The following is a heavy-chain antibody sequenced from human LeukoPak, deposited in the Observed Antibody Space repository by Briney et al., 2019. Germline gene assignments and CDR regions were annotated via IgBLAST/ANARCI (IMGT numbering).Heavy chain of an antibody. Sequence: PGGSLRLSSAASGFTFDDYGMSWVRQAPGKGLEWVSGINWNGGSTGYADSVKGRFTISRDNAKNSLYLQMNSLRAEDTALYHCARETYGSGSYYPVDGMDVWGQGTTVTVSS. V-gene: IGHV3-20*01. D-gene: IGHD3-10*01. CDR2: INWNGGST. J-gene: IGHJ6*02. CDR3: ARETYGSGSYYPVDGMDV. CDR1: GFTFDDYG.